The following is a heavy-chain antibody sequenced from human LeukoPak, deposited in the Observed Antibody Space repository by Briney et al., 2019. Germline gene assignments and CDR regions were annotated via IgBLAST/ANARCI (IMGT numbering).Heavy chain of an antibody. Sequence: ASVKVSCKASGYTFTSYGISWVRQAPGQGLEWMGWISAYNGNTNYAQKLQGRVTMTTDTSTSTAYMELRSLRSDDTAVYYCARGLNYVWGSYRWEPQYYFDYWGQGTLVTVSS. CDR1: GYTFTSYG. V-gene: IGHV1-18*01. D-gene: IGHD3-16*02. CDR3: ARGLNYVWGSYRWEPQYYFDY. CDR2: ISAYNGNT. J-gene: IGHJ4*02.